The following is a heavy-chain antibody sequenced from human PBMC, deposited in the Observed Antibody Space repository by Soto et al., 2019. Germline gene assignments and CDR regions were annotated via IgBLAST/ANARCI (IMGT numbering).Heavy chain of an antibody. Sequence: PGGSLRLSCAASGFTFSSYGMHWVRQAPGKGLEWVAVIWYDGSNKYYADSVKGRFTISRDNSKNTLYLQMNSLRAEDTAVYYCARDDSVGGYYYVYFDSRGAFDIWGQGTMVTVSS. J-gene: IGHJ3*02. CDR2: IWYDGSNK. CDR3: ARDDSVGGYYYVYFDSRGAFDI. V-gene: IGHV3-33*01. D-gene: IGHD3-22*01. CDR1: GFTFSSYG.